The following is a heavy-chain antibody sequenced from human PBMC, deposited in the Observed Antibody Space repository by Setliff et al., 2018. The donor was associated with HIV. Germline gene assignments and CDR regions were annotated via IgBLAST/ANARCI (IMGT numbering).Heavy chain of an antibody. V-gene: IGHV4-59*11. D-gene: IGHD3-10*01. CDR3: ARGLWFGGSYRFDP. Sequence: SETLSLTCTVSGVSGGSISSHYWNWIRQPPGKGLEWIGYIYYTGTTKNNPSLKSRVTTSIDTSKNQFSLKLSSVTAADTAVYYCARGLWFGGSYRFDPWGQGTLVTVSS. CDR1: GGSISSHY. CDR2: IYYTGTT. J-gene: IGHJ5*02.